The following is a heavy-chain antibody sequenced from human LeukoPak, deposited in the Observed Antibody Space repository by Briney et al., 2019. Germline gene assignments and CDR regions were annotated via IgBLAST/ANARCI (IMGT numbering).Heavy chain of an antibody. Sequence: GGSLRLSCVASGFTFSDYYMTWIRQAPGKGLEWLSYISPSAATIYSADSVKGRFTISRDNTNNSLYLQMDSLRADDTAMYYCARRSYGGSRSMDVWGQGTLVTVSS. J-gene: IGHJ4*02. CDR1: GFTFSDYY. CDR3: ARRSYGGSRSMDV. D-gene: IGHD2-15*01. CDR2: ISPSAATI. V-gene: IGHV3-11*01.